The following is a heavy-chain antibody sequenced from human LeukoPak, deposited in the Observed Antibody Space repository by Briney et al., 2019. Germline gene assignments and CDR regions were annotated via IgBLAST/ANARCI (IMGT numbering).Heavy chain of an antibody. Sequence: PGGSLRLSCAASGFTFSNAWMSWVRQAPGKGLEWVGRIKSKTDGGTTDYAAPVKGRFTISRDDSKNTLYLQMNSLKTEDTAVYYCTTDNWNDEDGDFDYWGQGTLVTVSS. D-gene: IGHD1-20*01. CDR2: IKSKTDGGTT. J-gene: IGHJ4*02. CDR1: GFTFSNAW. V-gene: IGHV3-15*01. CDR3: TTDNWNDEDGDFDY.